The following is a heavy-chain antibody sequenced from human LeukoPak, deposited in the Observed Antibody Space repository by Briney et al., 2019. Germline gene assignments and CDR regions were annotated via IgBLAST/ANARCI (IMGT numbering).Heavy chain of an antibody. CDR1: GGSISSYY. Sequence: SETLSLTCTVSGGSISSYYWSWIRQPPGKGLEWIGRIYTSGSTNYNPSLKSRVPMSVDTPKNQFSLKLSSVTAADTAVYYCARVGCTNGVCQDFDFWGQGTLVTVSS. J-gene: IGHJ4*02. CDR3: ARVGCTNGVCQDFDF. CDR2: IYTSGST. V-gene: IGHV4-4*07. D-gene: IGHD2-8*01.